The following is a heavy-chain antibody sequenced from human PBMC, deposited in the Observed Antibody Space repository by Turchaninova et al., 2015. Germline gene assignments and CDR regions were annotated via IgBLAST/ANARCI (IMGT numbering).Heavy chain of an antibody. CDR3: ASSSRGVIYYFDY. Sequence: QVQLQQWGAGLWKPSETLSLPCAFYGGSFSGYYWSWFRQPPGKGLEWIGEINHSGSTNYNPSLKSRVTISVDTSKNQFSLKLSSVTAADTAVYYCASSSRGVIYYFDYWGQGTLVTVAS. D-gene: IGHD2/OR15-2a*01. J-gene: IGHJ4*02. CDR1: GGSFSGYY. V-gene: IGHV4-34*01. CDR2: INHSGST.